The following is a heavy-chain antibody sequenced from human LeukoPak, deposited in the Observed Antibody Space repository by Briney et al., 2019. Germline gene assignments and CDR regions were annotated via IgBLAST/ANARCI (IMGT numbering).Heavy chain of an antibody. V-gene: IGHV4-39*07. D-gene: IGHD6-19*01. Sequence: SETLSLTCTVSGGSISSSSYYWGWIRQPPGKGLEWIGSIYYSGSTYYNPSLKSRVTISVDTSKNQFSLKLSSVTAADTAVYYCARYGSGWYDNWFDPWGQGTLVTVSS. J-gene: IGHJ5*02. CDR2: IYYSGST. CDR3: ARYGSGWYDNWFDP. CDR1: GGSISSSSYY.